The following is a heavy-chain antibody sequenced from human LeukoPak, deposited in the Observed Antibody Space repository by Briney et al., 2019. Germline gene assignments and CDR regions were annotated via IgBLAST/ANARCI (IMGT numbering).Heavy chain of an antibody. V-gene: IGHV3-33*01. CDR3: ARDPSGSGWSLNY. J-gene: IGHJ4*02. Sequence: GGSLRLSCTASGFNFGSDAMHWVRQAPVKGLEWVAFIWYDGSNDHYADSVKGRFTISRDNSKNTVCLQMNSLRVEDTAVYYCARDPSGSGWSLNYWGQGTLVTVSS. D-gene: IGHD6-19*01. CDR2: IWYDGSND. CDR1: GFNFGSDA.